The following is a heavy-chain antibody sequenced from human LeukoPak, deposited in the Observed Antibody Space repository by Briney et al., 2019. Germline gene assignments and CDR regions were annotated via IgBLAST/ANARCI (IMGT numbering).Heavy chain of an antibody. J-gene: IGHJ3*02. CDR2: ISGSGGST. CDR3: AKVWAAAGNAFDI. D-gene: IGHD6-13*01. Sequence: PGGSLRLSCAASGFTFSSYAMSWVRQAPGKGLEWVSAISGSGGSTYYADSVKGRFTISRDNSKNALYLQMNSLRAEDTAVYYCAKVWAAAGNAFDIWGQGTMVTVSS. CDR1: GFTFSSYA. V-gene: IGHV3-23*01.